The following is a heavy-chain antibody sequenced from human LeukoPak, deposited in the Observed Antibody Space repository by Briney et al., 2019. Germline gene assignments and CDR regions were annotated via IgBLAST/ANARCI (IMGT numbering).Heavy chain of an antibody. D-gene: IGHD3-22*01. CDR1: GFTFSTYG. CDR2: ISYDGSNK. Sequence: GGSLRLSCSASGFTFSTYGMHWVRQAPGKGLEWVAVISYDGSNKYYGDSVKGRFIISRDNSKNTLYLQMNSLRAEDTAVYYCAKILYYYDSRGFEDYWGQGTLVTVSS. J-gene: IGHJ4*02. V-gene: IGHV3-30*18. CDR3: AKILYYYDSRGFEDY.